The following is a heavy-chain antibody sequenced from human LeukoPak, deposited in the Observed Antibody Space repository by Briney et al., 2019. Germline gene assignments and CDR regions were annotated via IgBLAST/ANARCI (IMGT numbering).Heavy chain of an antibody. D-gene: IGHD3-10*01. Sequence: ASVNVSCRASGYTFTSYGISWVRQAPGQGLEWMGWISAYNGNTNYAQKLQGRVTMTTDTSTSTAYMELRSLRSDDTAVYYCASDSGSYPYFDYWGQGTLVTVSS. CDR3: ASDSGSYPYFDY. J-gene: IGHJ4*02. V-gene: IGHV1-18*01. CDR2: ISAYNGNT. CDR1: GYTFTSYG.